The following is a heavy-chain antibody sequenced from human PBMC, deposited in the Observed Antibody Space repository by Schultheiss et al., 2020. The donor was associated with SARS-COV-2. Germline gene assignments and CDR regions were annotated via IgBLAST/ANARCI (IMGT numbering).Heavy chain of an antibody. V-gene: IGHV4-39*07. D-gene: IGHD6-6*01. CDR1: GGSISSSSYY. J-gene: IGHJ4*02. Sequence: SEXLSLTCTVSGGSISSSSYYWGWIRQPPGKGLEWIGEINHSGSTNYNPSLKSRVTMSVDTSKNQFSLKLSSVTAADTAVYYCARGLHSSSSGGSYFDYWGQGTLVTVSS. CDR2: INHSGST. CDR3: ARGLHSSSSGGSYFDY.